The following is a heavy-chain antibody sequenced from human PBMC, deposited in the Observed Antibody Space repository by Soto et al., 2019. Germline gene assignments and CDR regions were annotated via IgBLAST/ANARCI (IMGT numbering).Heavy chain of an antibody. J-gene: IGHJ4*02. CDR2: ISGSGDST. CDR3: AKMDCSDSSCDSGYFDH. D-gene: IGHD2-15*01. Sequence: GGSLRLSCAASGFTFNTYAVSWVRQAPGKGLEWVSVISGSGDSTYYADSVKGRFTISRDNSKNTLYLQMNSLRAEDTAVYYCAKMDCSDSSCDSGYFDHWGQGTLVTVSS. V-gene: IGHV3-23*01. CDR1: GFTFNTYA.